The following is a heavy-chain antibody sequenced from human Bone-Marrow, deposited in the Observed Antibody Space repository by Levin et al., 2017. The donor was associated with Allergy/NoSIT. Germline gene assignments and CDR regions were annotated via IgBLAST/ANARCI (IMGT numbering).Heavy chain of an antibody. J-gene: IGHJ4*02. CDR1: GFTFSDHY. CDR2: ISIDGSLI. V-gene: IGHV3-11*01. Sequence: KPGGSLRLSCETSGFTFSDHYMNWIRQAPGKGLEWISHISIDGSLILYSDSVEGRFTVSRDNARKSLYLQMSGLRAEDTAIYYCARGALNWGSTFDYWGQGALVTVSS. D-gene: IGHD3-16*01. CDR3: ARGALNWGSTFDY.